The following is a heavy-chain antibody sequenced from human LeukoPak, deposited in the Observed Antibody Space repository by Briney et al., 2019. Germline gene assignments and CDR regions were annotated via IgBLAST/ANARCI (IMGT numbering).Heavy chain of an antibody. CDR3: AREPAMFRGDRYFDY. D-gene: IGHD3-10*01. Sequence: ASVKVSCKASGYTFTGYYMHWVRQAPGQGLEWMGWINPNSGGTNYAQKFQGRVTMTRDTSISTAYMELSRLRSDDTAVYYCAREPAMFRGDRYFDYWGQGTLVTVSS. V-gene: IGHV1-2*02. J-gene: IGHJ4*02. CDR2: INPNSGGT. CDR1: GYTFTGYY.